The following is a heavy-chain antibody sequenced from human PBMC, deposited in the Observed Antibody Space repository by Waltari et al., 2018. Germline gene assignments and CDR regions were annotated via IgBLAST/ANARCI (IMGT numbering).Heavy chain of an antibody. CDR1: GGTFSSYA. CDR3: AFNHRGGFGAPGYQH. Sequence: QVQLVQSGAEVKKPGSSVKVSCKASGGTFSSYAISWVRQAPGQGLEWMGGIIPIFGTANYAQKFQGRVTITTDESTSTAYMELSSLRSEDTAVYYCAFNHRGGFGAPGYQHWGQGTLVTVSS. V-gene: IGHV1-69*05. CDR2: IIPIFGTA. J-gene: IGHJ1*01. D-gene: IGHD3-10*01.